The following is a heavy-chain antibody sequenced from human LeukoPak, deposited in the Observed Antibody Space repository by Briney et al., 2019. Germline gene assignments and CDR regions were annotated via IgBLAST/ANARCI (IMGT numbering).Heavy chain of an antibody. CDR2: ISSSSSTI. V-gene: IGHV3-48*01. CDR3: ARAFGENGYGYAFDI. J-gene: IGHJ3*02. D-gene: IGHD3-10*01. Sequence: PGGSLRLSCAASGFTFSSYSMNWVRQAPGKGLEWVSYISSSSSTIYYADSVKGRFTISRDNAKNSLYLQMNSLRAEDTAVYYCARAFGENGYGYAFDIWGQGTMVTVSS. CDR1: GFTFSSYS.